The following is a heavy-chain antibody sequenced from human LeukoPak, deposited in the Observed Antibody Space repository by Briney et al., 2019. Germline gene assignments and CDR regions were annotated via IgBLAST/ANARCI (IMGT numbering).Heavy chain of an antibody. J-gene: IGHJ4*02. CDR1: GGSISSNNW. CDR3: ARDRGGYTYSHNY. CDR2: IYHDGST. D-gene: IGHD5-18*01. Sequence: SETLSLTCAVSGGSISSNNWWIWVRQSPEKGLEWIGEIYHDGSTNYNPSLKSRVTISMDKSKNQLSLKLNFVTAADTAVYYCARDRGGYTYSHNYWGQGTLVTVSS. V-gene: IGHV4-4*02.